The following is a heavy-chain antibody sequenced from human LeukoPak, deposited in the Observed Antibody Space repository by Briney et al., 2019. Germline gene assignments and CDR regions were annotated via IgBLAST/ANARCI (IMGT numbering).Heavy chain of an antibody. CDR2: ISGSGGST. Sequence: PGGSLRLSCAXSGXXFSSYAMSWVRQAPGKGLEWVSAISGSGGSTYYADSVKGRFTISRDNSKNTLYLQMNSLRAEDTAVYYCAKLAQWLVRGWFDPWGQGTLVTVSS. J-gene: IGHJ5*02. CDR3: AKLAQWLVRGWFDP. D-gene: IGHD6-19*01. V-gene: IGHV3-23*01. CDR1: GXXFSSYA.